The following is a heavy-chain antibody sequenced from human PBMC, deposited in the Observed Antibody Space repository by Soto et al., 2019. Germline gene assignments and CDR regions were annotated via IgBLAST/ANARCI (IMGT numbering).Heavy chain of an antibody. D-gene: IGHD3-3*01. V-gene: IGHV4-59*08. J-gene: IGHJ4*02. Sequence: LETLSLTCTVSGDSLSPHYWTRVRRPPGKGLEWVGYVYYTGTTMYNPSLKSRLTISVDRSRNQVSLNLTSVTAADTAVYYCARLGGYYKALDHWSQGTLDTVSS. CDR3: ARLGGYYKALDH. CDR1: GDSLSPHY. CDR2: VYYTGTT.